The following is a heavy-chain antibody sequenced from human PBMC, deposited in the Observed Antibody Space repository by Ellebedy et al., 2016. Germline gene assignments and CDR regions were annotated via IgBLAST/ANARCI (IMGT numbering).Heavy chain of an antibody. D-gene: IGHD1-26*01. J-gene: IGHJ4*02. V-gene: IGHV3-30*03. CDR3: ARGAFSGSQYYFDY. CDR1: GFTFSSYG. Sequence: GGSLRLSCAASGFTFSSYGMHWVRQAPGKGLEWVAVISYDGSNKYYADSVKGRFTISRDNSKNTLYLQMNSLRAEDTAVYYCARGAFSGSQYYFDYWGQGTLVTVSS. CDR2: ISYDGSNK.